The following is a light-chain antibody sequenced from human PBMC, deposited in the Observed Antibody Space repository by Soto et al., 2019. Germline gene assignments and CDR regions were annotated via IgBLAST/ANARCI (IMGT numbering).Light chain of an antibody. Sequence: QSALTQPASVSGSPGQSITISCTGTSSDVGGYNYVSWYQQHPGKAPKLMIYAASHRPPGVSNRFSGSKSGNTASLTSSGLQAEDEAEYSCSSSTTTNNVVFGGGTKLTVL. J-gene: IGLJ2*01. CDR2: AAS. V-gene: IGLV2-14*01. CDR1: SSDVGGYNY. CDR3: SSSTTTNNVV.